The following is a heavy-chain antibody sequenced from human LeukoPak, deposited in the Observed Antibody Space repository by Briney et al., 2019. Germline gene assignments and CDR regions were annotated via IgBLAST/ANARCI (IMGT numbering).Heavy chain of an antibody. CDR3: ARSLQWLLRYFDS. CDR2: ISGSGTI. D-gene: IGHD6-19*01. J-gene: IGHJ4*02. Sequence: SETLSLTCTVSGGSIHSYWSWIRQPAGKGLEWIGRISGSGTITYNPALQSRLTISIDTSKNQFSLKLMSVTAADTAVYYCARSLQWLLRYFDSWGQGTLVTVSS. V-gene: IGHV4-4*07. CDR1: GGSIHSY.